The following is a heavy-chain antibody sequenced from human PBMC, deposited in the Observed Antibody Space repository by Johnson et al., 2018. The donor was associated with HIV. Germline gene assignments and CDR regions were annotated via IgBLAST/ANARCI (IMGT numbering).Heavy chain of an antibody. Sequence: VQLVESGGGVVRPGGSLRLSCAASGFNFDDYGMSWVRQAPGKGLEWVPGINWNGASTGYEDSGKGRFTLSRDNPRNTLYLQMKSLRAEETAVYYCATREKPHLAFDIWGQGTMVTVSS. V-gene: IGHV3-20*04. D-gene: IGHD5-24*01. CDR2: INWNGAST. CDR3: ATREKPHLAFDI. CDR1: GFNFDDYG. J-gene: IGHJ3*02.